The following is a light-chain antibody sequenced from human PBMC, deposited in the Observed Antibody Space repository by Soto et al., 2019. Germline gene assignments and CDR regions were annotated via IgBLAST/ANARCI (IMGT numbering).Light chain of an antibody. Sequence: QSALTQPPSVCGSPGQSGAISCTGTSSDVGSYNRVSWYQQPPGAAPKLMIYEVSNRPSGVPDRFSGSKSGNTASLTISGLQAEDEADYYCNSYTGSSTYVFGTGTKLTVL. J-gene: IGLJ1*01. CDR3: NSYTGSSTYV. CDR1: SSDVGSYNR. CDR2: EVS. V-gene: IGLV2-18*02.